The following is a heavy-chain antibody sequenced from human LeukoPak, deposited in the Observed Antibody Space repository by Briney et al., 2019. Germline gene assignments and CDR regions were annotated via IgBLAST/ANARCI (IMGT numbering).Heavy chain of an antibody. V-gene: IGHV4-34*01. J-gene: IGHJ5*02. D-gene: IGHD2-15*01. CDR1: DDSITIYY. CDR2: INHSGST. Sequence: PSETLSLTCTVSDDSITIYYWTWIRQPPGKGLEWIGEINHSGSTNYNPSLKSRVTISVDTSKNQFSLKLRSVTAADTAVYYCARASCGGGTCYDSRGWFDPWGQGTLVTVSS. CDR3: ARASCGGGTCYDSRGWFDP.